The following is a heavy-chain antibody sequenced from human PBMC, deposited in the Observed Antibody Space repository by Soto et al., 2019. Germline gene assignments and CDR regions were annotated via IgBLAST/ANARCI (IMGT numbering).Heavy chain of an antibody. J-gene: IGHJ5*01. Sequence: SETLSLTCAVSGVSIHNSHSFWGWIRQPPVKGLEFIANVYYSGGAHYNPAFKSRVTISVDTATNQVSLRMSSLTAADTAVYFCGRVVEGATRHTDFDSWGQGTLVTVSS. CDR2: VYYSGGA. D-gene: IGHD2-21*01. CDR3: GRVVEGATRHTDFDS. V-gene: IGHV4-39*01. CDR1: GVSIHNSHSF.